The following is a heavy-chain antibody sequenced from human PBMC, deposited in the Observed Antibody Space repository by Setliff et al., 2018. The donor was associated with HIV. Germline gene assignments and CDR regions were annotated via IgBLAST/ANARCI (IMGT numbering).Heavy chain of an antibody. CDR2: ISAYNGNT. D-gene: IGHD6-13*01. J-gene: IGHJ1*01. Sequence: ASVKVSCKASGYSFTSYGISWVRQAPGQGLEWMGWISAYNGNTNYAQKLQGRVTMTTDTSSSTAYMELRSLRSDDTAVYYCARHYSSSWYPYFQHWAQGTLVTVSS. V-gene: IGHV1-18*01. CDR3: ARHYSSSWYPYFQH. CDR1: GYSFTSYG.